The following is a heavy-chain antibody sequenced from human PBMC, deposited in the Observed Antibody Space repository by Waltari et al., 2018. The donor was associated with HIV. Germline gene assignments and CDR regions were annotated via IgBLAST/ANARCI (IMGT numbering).Heavy chain of an antibody. Sequence: GELAESGVGGVTTGRSLRLACAASGFTFNHTGLHWVRQVPGKGREWGAVISYDRSTKDYADSVKGRFTISRDNSKKTVYLQMNSLRAEDTAVYYCAKDRAFFQVGYSIIWGQGTLVTVSS. CDR3: AKDRAFFQVGYSII. V-gene: IGHV3-30*18. J-gene: IGHJ4*02. CDR1: GFTFNHTG. D-gene: IGHD5-12*01. CDR2: ISYDRSTK.